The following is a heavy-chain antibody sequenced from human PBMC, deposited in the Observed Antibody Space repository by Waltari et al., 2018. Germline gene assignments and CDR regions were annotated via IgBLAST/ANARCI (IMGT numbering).Heavy chain of an antibody. Sequence: QVQLQESGPGLVKPSQTLSLTCTVSGGSISSGSYSWSWIRQPAGKGLEWIGRIYTSGSTNYNPSLKSRVTISVDTSKNQFSLKLSSVTAADTAVYYCARGHSSGWYIEYFQHWGQGTLVTVSS. D-gene: IGHD6-19*01. J-gene: IGHJ1*01. V-gene: IGHV4-61*02. CDR3: ARGHSSGWYIEYFQH. CDR1: GGSISSGSYS. CDR2: IYTSGST.